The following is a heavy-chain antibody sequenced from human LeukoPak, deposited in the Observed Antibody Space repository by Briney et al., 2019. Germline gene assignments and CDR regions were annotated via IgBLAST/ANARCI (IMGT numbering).Heavy chain of an antibody. CDR3: AKLMGATIGGE. D-gene: IGHD3-16*01. V-gene: IGHV5-10-1*01. CDR2: IDPSDSYT. J-gene: IGHJ1*01. CDR1: GYRFSSYW. Sequence: GESLKISCKGSGYRFSSYWISWVRQMPGKGLEWMGRIDPSDSYTNYNPSFQGHVTISVDKSINTAYLQWSSLKASGTALYYCAKLMGATIGGEWGQGTLVTVSS.